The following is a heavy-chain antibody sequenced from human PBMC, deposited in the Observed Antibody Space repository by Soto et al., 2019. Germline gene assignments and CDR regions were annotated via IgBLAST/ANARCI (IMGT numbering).Heavy chain of an antibody. J-gene: IGHJ6*03. CDR3: ARSDYSNYPYYYYYMDV. CDR1: GGSISSYY. D-gene: IGHD4-4*01. CDR2: IYYSGST. V-gene: IGHV4-59*08. Sequence: SETLSLTCTVSGGSISSYYWSWIRQPPGKGLEWIGYIYYSGSTNYNPSLKSRVTISVDTSKNQFSLKLSSVTAADTAVYYCARSDYSNYPYYYYYMDVWGKGTTVTVYS.